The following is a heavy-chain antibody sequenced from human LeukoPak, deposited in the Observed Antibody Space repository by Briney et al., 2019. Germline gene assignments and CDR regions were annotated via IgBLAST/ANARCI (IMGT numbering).Heavy chain of an antibody. CDR2: MNPNSGNT. V-gene: IGHV1-8*01. D-gene: IGHD5-24*01. Sequence: GASVKVSCKASGYTFTSYDINWVRQATGQGLEWMGWMNPNSGNTGYAQKFQGRVTMTRNTSISTAYMELSSLRSEDTAVYYCARQKGDGYYYYYGMDVWGQGTTVTVSS. J-gene: IGHJ6*02. CDR3: ARQKGDGYYYYYGMDV. CDR1: GYTFTSYD.